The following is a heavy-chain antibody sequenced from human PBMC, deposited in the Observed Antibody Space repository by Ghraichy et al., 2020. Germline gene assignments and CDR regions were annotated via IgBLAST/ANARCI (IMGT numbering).Heavy chain of an antibody. D-gene: IGHD2-15*01. Sequence: SQTLSLTCTVSGGSVSSGSYYWSWIRQPPGKGLEWIAYVYYSGSTNYNPSLKSRVIISVDTSKNQFSLKLSSVTAADTAVYYCARTGNCSPGSCYFNWFDPWGQGTLVTVSS. CDR3: ARTGNCSPGSCYFNWFDP. J-gene: IGHJ5*02. CDR2: VYYSGST. CDR1: GGSVSSGSYY. V-gene: IGHV4-61*01.